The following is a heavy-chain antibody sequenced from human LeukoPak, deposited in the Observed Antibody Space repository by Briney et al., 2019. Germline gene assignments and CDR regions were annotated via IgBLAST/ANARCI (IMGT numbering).Heavy chain of an antibody. CDR3: ARLSHYFDSSGYYYVRFFDY. Sequence: SETLSLTCTVSGGSISSYSWGWIRQPPGKGVECMGYIYERGRTNYNPSLKSRVAISVDKSKNQFSLKLSYVTAASTAVYYCARLSHYFDSSGYYYVRFFDYWGQGTLVTVSS. CDR1: GGSISSYS. CDR2: IYERGRT. J-gene: IGHJ4*02. V-gene: IGHV4-59*08. D-gene: IGHD3-22*01.